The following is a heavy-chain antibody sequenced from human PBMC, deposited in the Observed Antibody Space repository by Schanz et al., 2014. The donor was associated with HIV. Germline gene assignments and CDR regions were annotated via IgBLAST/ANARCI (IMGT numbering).Heavy chain of an antibody. CDR1: GFTFSSYA. Sequence: EVQLLESGGGLVQPGGSLGLSCAASGFTFSSYAMTWVRQAPGKGLDWVSTISGSDGDTYYADSVKGRFTISRDNSRNALYLHMNSLRADDTAIYYCVKAYSSGFSGAGSWGQGALVTVSS. CDR2: ISGSDGDT. V-gene: IGHV3-23*01. J-gene: IGHJ5*02. D-gene: IGHD5-18*01. CDR3: VKAYSSGFSGAGS.